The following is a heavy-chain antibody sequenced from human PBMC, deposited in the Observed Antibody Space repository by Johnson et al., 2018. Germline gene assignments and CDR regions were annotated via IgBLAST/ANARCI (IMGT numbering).Heavy chain of an antibody. CDR2: IGTGGDT. V-gene: IGHV3-47*02. J-gene: IGHJ6*02. D-gene: IGHD3-16*01. CDR3: ANPEQSWGPGGYYYDGMDV. CDR1: GFAFSSYV. Sequence: VQLVESGGGLVQPGGSLRPSCAASGFAFSSYVLHWVRRAPGKGPEWVSAIGTGGDTYYADSVMGRFTISRDNAKKSLYLQMNSLIAEDMAVYYCANPEQSWGPGGYYYDGMDVWGQGTTVTVSS.